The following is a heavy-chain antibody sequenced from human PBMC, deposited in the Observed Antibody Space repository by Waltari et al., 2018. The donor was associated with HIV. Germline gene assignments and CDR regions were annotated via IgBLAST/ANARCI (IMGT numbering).Heavy chain of an antibody. D-gene: IGHD1-26*01. Sequence: QVQLVQSGAEVKKPGASVKVSCTASGYTFTTYDINWVRQATGQGLEWMGRMNPNSGNTGYAQKFQGRVTMTRNTSITTAHMELSSLRSDDTAVYYCARGRSGNYRGNSVVDYWGQGTLVTVSS. CDR2: MNPNSGNT. CDR1: GYTFTTYD. CDR3: ARGRSGNYRGNSVVDY. V-gene: IGHV1-8*01. J-gene: IGHJ4*02.